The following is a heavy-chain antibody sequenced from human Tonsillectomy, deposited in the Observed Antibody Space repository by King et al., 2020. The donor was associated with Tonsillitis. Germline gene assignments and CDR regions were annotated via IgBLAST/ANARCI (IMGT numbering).Heavy chain of an antibody. CDR3: VRRVGDGSVLDAFDM. Sequence: VQLVESGAEVKKPGESLKISCKGSGYSLTDYWIGWVRQMPGKGLEWMGIIYPGDSDTRYSPSFQGQVTISADKSINTVYLQWGSLKASDTAMHYCVRRVGDGSVLDAFDMWGQGTMVTVSS. CDR2: IYPGDSDT. V-gene: IGHV5-51*01. CDR1: GYSLTDYW. J-gene: IGHJ3*02. D-gene: IGHD5-24*01.